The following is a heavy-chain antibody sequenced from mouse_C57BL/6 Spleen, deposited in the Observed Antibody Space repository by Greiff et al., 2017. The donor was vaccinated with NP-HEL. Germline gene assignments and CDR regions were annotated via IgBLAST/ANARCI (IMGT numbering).Heavy chain of an antibody. V-gene: IGHV1-42*01. CDR1: GYSFTGYY. Sequence: EVQLQQSGPELVKPGASVKISCKASGYSFTGYYMNWVKQSPEKSLEWIGEINPSTGGTTYNQKFKAKATLTVDKSSSTAYMQLKSLTSEDSAVYYCARRSYVPFAYWGQGTLVTVSA. J-gene: IGHJ3*01. CDR2: INPSTGGT. D-gene: IGHD2-12*01. CDR3: ARRSYVPFAY.